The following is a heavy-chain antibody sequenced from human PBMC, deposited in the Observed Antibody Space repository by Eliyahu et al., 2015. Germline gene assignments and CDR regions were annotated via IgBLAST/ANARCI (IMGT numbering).Heavy chain of an antibody. CDR2: ISYDGTDK. Sequence: QVQLVESGGGVVQPGRSLRLXCAASGFTFXGYAMXWVRQAPGKGLEWVAVISYDGTDKYYAGSVKGRFTISRDNSKSTLYLQMNSLRAEDTAVYYCARPYSGIDNAFDVWGQGTMVTVSA. V-gene: IGHV3-30-3*01. CDR3: ARPYSGIDNAFDV. D-gene: IGHD1-26*01. J-gene: IGHJ3*01. CDR1: GFTFXGYA.